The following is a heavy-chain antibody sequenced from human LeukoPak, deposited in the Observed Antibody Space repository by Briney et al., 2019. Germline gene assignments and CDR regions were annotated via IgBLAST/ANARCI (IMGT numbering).Heavy chain of an antibody. CDR1: GFNFNDNF. CDR2: INSRSSMI. J-gene: IGHJ4*02. D-gene: IGHD1-20*01. CDR3: ARGGYGCNFNF. V-gene: IGHV3-11*01. Sequence: PGGSLCLSCAASGFNFNDNFMGWIRQAPGKGLEWVSYINSRSSMIKYADSVRGRFTISRDNAQNSLFLQLNSLREEDTALYYCARGGYGCNFNFWGRGALVIVSS.